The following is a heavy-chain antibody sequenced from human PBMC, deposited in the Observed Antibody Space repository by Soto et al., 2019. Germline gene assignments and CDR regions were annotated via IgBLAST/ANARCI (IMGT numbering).Heavy chain of an antibody. CDR2: IYYSGST. CDR1: GGSISSGDYY. V-gene: IGHV4-30-4*01. J-gene: IGHJ5*02. CDR3: ARGFRRNYDILNGYRGDNWFDP. D-gene: IGHD3-9*01. Sequence: PSETLSLTCTVSGGSISSGDYYWSWIRQPPGKGLEWIGYIYYSGSTYYNPSLKSRVTISVDTSKNQFSLKLSSVTAADTAVYYCARGFRRNYDILNGYRGDNWFDPWGQGTLVTVSS.